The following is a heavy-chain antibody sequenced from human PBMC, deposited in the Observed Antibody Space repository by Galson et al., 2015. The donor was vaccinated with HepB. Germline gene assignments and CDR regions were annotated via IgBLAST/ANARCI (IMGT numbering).Heavy chain of an antibody. CDR2: INPSGGST. CDR1: GYTFTSYY. CDR3: ARISPFDAFDI. V-gene: IGHV1-46*04. Sequence: SVKVSCKASGYTFTSYYMHWVRQAPGQGLEWMGIINPSGGSTSYAQKLQGRVTMTRDTSTSTVYMELSSLRSEDTAVYYCARISPFDAFDIWGQGTMVTVSS. J-gene: IGHJ3*02.